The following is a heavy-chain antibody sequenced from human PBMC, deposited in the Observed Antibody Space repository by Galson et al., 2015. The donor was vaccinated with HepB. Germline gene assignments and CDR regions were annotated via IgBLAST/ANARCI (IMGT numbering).Heavy chain of an antibody. CDR1: GYTFTSYG. D-gene: IGHD3-10*01. J-gene: IGHJ4*02. CDR2: INTNTGNP. CDR3: ARDLDYFYGSGNQPTNDY. Sequence: SVKVSCKASGYTFTSYGMNWVRQAPGQGLAWMGWINTNTGNPTYAQGFTGRFVFSLDTSVSTAYLQISSLKAEDTAVYYCARDLDYFYGSGNQPTNDYWGQGTLVTVSS. V-gene: IGHV7-4-1*02.